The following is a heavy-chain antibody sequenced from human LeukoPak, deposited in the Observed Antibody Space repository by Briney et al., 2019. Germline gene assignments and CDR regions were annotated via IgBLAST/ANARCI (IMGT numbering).Heavy chain of an antibody. J-gene: IGHJ3*02. D-gene: IGHD5-24*01. CDR3: ARGEMATTDAFDI. V-gene: IGHV4-39*07. CDR2: IYYSGST. Sequence: SETLSLTCTVSGGSISSSSYYWGWIRQPPGKWLEWVGSIYYSGSTNYNPSLKSRVTISVDTSKNQFSLKLSSVTAADTAVYYCARGEMATTDAFDIWGQGTMVTVSS. CDR1: GGSISSSSYY.